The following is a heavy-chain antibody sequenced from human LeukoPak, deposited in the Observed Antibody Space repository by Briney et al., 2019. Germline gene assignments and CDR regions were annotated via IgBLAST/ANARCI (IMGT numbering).Heavy chain of an antibody. CDR2: INHSGST. D-gene: IGHD6-13*01. V-gene: IGHV4-34*01. CDR1: GGSFSGYH. CDR3: AGSSWIHYYYYGMDV. J-gene: IGHJ6*02. Sequence: SETLSLTCAVYGGSFSGYHWSWIRQPPGKGLEWIGEINHSGSTNYNPSLKSRATISVDTSKNQFSLKLSSVTAADTAVYYCAGSSWIHYYYYGMDVWGQGTTVTVSS.